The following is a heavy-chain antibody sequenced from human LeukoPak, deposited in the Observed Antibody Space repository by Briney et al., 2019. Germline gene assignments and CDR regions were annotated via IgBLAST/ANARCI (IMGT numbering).Heavy chain of an antibody. CDR2: ISGSGGST. D-gene: IGHD2-2*01. V-gene: IGHV3-23*01. CDR3: AKDFYAVTAAMSIDY. J-gene: IGHJ4*02. Sequence: HTGGSLRLSCAASGFTFSSYAMSWVRQAPGKGLEWVSAISGSGGSTYYADSVKGRFTISRDNSKNTLYLQMNSLRAEDTAVYYCAKDFYAVTAAMSIDYWGQGTLVTVSS. CDR1: GFTFSSYA.